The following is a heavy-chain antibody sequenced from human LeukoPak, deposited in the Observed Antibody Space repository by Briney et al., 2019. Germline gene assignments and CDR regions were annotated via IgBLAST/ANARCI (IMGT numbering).Heavy chain of an antibody. D-gene: IGHD1-20*01. CDR1: GGSFSGYY. Sequence: SETLSLTCAVYGGSFSGYYWSWIRQPPGKGLEWIGEINHSGSTNYNPSLKSRVTISVDTSKNQFSLKLSSVTAADTAVYYCASYNWNDWGAFDIWGQGTMVTVSS. V-gene: IGHV4-34*09. CDR3: ASYNWNDWGAFDI. CDR2: INHSGST. J-gene: IGHJ3*02.